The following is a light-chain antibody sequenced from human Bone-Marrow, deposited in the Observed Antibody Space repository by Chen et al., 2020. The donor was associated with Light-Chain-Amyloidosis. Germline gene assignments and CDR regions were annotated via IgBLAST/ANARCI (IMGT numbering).Light chain of an antibody. CDR3: QQYGTSPLT. V-gene: IGKV3-20*01. J-gene: IGKJ4*01. CDR1: QTLSSNY. Sequence: EIVLTQSPGTLSLSPGEGANLSCRASQTLSSNYLPWYQQKFGQAPRLLIYGSSSRATGIPDRFTGSGSGTDFTLTINRLEPEDFAMYYCQQYGTSPLTFGGGTKVEIK. CDR2: GSS.